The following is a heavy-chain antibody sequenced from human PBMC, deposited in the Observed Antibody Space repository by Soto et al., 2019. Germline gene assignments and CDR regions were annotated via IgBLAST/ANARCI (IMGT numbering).Heavy chain of an antibody. CDR2: IYYTGST. J-gene: IGHJ4*02. CDR3: TSSREASTDIVVVPAPSFDY. CDR1: GGSVSRDSHY. D-gene: IGHD2-2*01. V-gene: IGHV4-39*01. Sequence: PSETLSLTCPLPGGSVSRDSHYSGWISQPPGEGLEWIATIYYTGSTDYNPSLKSRVTMSVDTSKNQFSLKLVSVTAADTAVYYCTSSREASTDIVVVPAPSFDYWGQVSLVTVS.